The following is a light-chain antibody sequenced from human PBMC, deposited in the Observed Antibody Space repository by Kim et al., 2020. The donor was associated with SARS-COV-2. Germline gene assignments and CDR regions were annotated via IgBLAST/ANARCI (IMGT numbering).Light chain of an antibody. Sequence: DIQMTQSPSSVSASVGDRVTITCRASQDVSSWLVWYQQKPGKAPKVLIYAASTLHSGVPSRFSGSGSGTYFTLTISSLQPEDFATYYCLQANSFPRTFGQGTKVDIK. J-gene: IGKJ1*01. CDR1: QDVSSW. CDR2: AAS. CDR3: LQANSFPRT. V-gene: IGKV1-12*01.